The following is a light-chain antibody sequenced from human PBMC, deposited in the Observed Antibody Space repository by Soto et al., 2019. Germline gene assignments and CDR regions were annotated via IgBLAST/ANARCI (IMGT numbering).Light chain of an antibody. Sequence: EIRMTQYQATLSVSPGGGATVCWGASQSVRSHLAWYKHKPGQAPRLLFYDASTRATGIPARLSGSGSGTEFTLTISRLEPEDFAVYYCQQYGSSGTFGQGTKVDIK. CDR1: QSVRSH. CDR3: QQYGSSGT. CDR2: DAS. J-gene: IGKJ1*01. V-gene: IGKV3-15*01.